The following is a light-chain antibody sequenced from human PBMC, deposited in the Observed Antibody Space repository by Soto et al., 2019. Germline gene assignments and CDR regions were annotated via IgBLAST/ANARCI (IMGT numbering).Light chain of an antibody. CDR3: QQYNSYSPPLT. CDR1: QSISSW. V-gene: IGKV1-5*03. Sequence: DIQMTQSPSTLSASVGDRVTITCRASQSISSWLAWYQQKPGKAPKLLIYNASSLESGVPSRFSGSGSGTEFTLTISSLQHDDFATYYCQQYNSYSPPLTFGGGTKVEIK. J-gene: IGKJ4*02. CDR2: NAS.